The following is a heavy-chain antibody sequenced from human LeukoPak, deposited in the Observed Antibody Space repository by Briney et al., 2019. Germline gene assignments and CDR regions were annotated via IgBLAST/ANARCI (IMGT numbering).Heavy chain of an antibody. CDR3: AKTQGYYDC. CDR2: IGVGGTT. Sequence: PGGSLRLSCAASGFIFSSYGMNWVRQAPGKGLEWVSGIGVGGTTYYADSVKGRFTISRDTSKNTLYLQMNSLRAEDTAVYYCAKTQGYYDCWGQGTLVTVSS. D-gene: IGHD3-22*01. CDR1: GFIFSSYG. V-gene: IGHV3-23*01. J-gene: IGHJ4*02.